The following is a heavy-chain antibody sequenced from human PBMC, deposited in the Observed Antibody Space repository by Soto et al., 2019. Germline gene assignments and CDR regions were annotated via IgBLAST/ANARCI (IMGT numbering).Heavy chain of an antibody. J-gene: IGHJ4*02. Sequence: QVQLVESGGGVVQPGRSLRLSCAASGFTFSSYAMHWVRQAPGKGLEWVAVISYDGSNKYYADSVKGRFTISRDNSKNTLYLQMNSLRAEDTAVYYCARDGFVVVPAAAPGGFMDYWGQGTLVTVSS. CDR3: ARDGFVVVPAAAPGGFMDY. CDR1: GFTFSSYA. CDR2: ISYDGSNK. D-gene: IGHD2-2*01. V-gene: IGHV3-30-3*01.